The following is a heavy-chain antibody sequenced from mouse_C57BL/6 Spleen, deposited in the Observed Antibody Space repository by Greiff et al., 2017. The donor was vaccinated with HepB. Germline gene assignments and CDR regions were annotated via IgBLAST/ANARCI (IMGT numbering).Heavy chain of an antibody. CDR2: IYPGSGNT. D-gene: IGHD2-3*01. J-gene: IGHJ1*03. CDR1: GYSFTSYY. CDR3: ARAGYYANWYFDV. Sequence: QVQLLQSGPELVKPGASVKISCTASGYSFTSYYIHWVKQRPGQGLEWIGWIYPGSGNTKYDETFKGKATLTADTSSSTAYMQLSSLTSEDSAVYYCARAGYYANWYFDVWGTGTTVTVSS. V-gene: IGHV1-66*01.